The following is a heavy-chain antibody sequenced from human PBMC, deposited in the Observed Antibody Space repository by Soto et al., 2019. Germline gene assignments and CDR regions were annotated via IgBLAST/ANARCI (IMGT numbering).Heavy chain of an antibody. Sequence: QVQLVQSGAEVKKPGASVKVSCKASGYTFTSYAMHWVRQAPGQRLEWMGWINAGNGNTKYSQKFQGRVTITRDTSASTAYMELSSLRSEDTAVYYCAGGYTQYTSYYYMDVWGKGTTVTVSS. CDR3: AGGYTQYTSYYYMDV. CDR2: INAGNGNT. D-gene: IGHD1-26*01. J-gene: IGHJ6*03. CDR1: GYTFTSYA. V-gene: IGHV1-3*01.